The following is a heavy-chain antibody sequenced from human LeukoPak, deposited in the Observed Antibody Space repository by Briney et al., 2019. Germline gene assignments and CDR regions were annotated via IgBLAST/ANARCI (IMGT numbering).Heavy chain of an antibody. CDR3: AREGTMVALRYYFDS. CDR2: IYTSGST. V-gene: IGHV4-61*02. J-gene: IGHJ4*02. Sequence: SQTLSLTCTVSGGSISSGSYYWNWIRQPAGKGLEWIGRIYTSGSTNYNPSLKSRITISVDTSKNQFSLKLSSATAADTAVYYCAREGTMVALRYYFDSWGQGTLVTVSS. D-gene: IGHD4/OR15-4a*01. CDR1: GGSISSGSYY.